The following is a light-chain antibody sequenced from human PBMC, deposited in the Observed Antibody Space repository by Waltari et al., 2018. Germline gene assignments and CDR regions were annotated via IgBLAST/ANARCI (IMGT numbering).Light chain of an antibody. V-gene: IGLV2-14*03. CDR1: SSDVGGFNY. J-gene: IGLJ2*01. CDR2: EVS. CDR3: SSYTSRNTLV. Sequence: QSALTQPASVSGSPGQSITISCTGTSSDVGGFNYVSWYQQHPGEAPKIMIYEVSNRASGISYRGSGSESGNTASLTISGLQAADEADYYCSSYTSRNTLVFGGGTKLTVL.